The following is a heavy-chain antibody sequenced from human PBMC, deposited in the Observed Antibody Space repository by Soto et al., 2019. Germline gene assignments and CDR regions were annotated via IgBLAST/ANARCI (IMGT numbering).Heavy chain of an antibody. CDR1: KFTFSTYA. CDR2: ISGSGDNT. V-gene: IGHV3-23*01. D-gene: IGHD2-8*02. CDR3: AKDMVHCTGTRCARYFEK. Sequence: EVQLLESGGGLVQRGGSLRLSCAASKFTFSTYAMTWVRQAPGKGLEWVSDISGSGDNTYYADSVKGRFTISRDNSKGTLYLQMNSLRAEDTAVYYCAKDMVHCTGTRCARYFEKWGRGTLVTVSS. J-gene: IGHJ4*02.